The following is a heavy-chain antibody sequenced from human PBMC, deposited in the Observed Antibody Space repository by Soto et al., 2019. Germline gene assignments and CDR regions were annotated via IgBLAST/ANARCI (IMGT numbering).Heavy chain of an antibody. CDR3: ARDVGYFFADSPAGHFDC. Sequence: PSETLSLTCAVSGGSISSSNWWSWVRQSPGKRLEWIGEVFHSGSTKYNPSLKSRVAISVDKSKNQFSLNLSSVTAADTAVYYCARDVGYFFADSPAGHFDCWGQGTLVTV. CDR2: VFHSGST. CDR1: GGSISSSNW. V-gene: IGHV4-4*02. J-gene: IGHJ4*02. D-gene: IGHD3-22*01.